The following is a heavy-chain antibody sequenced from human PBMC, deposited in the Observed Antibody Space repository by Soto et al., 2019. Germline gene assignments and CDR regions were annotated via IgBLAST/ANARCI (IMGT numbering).Heavy chain of an antibody. CDR2: IYSSGTT. CDR3: ATTFGYNSGWYRFDY. Sequence: SETLSLTCTVSGGSISSGDYYWSWIRQPPGKGLEWIGYIYSSGTTYYNPSLKSRVTISVDTSKNQFSLKLTSVTAADTAVYYCATTFGYNSGWYRFDYWGQGTLVTVSS. J-gene: IGHJ4*02. CDR1: GGSISSGDYY. D-gene: IGHD6-19*01. V-gene: IGHV4-30-4*01.